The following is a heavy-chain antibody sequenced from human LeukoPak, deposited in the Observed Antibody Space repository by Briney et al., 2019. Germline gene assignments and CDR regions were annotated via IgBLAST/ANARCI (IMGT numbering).Heavy chain of an antibody. Sequence: GGSLRRSCAASGFTFSSHEMNWVRQAPGKGLEWLSYISNSGGDINYADSVKGRFTISRDNAKNSLYLQMNSLRVEDTAVYYCARTLTTTYSWGQGTLVTVSS. CDR2: ISNSGGDI. CDR1: GFTFSSHE. CDR3: ARTLTTTYS. J-gene: IGHJ4*02. V-gene: IGHV3-48*03. D-gene: IGHD4-17*01.